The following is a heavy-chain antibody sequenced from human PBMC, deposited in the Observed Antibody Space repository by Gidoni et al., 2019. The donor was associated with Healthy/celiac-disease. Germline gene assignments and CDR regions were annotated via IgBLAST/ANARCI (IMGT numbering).Heavy chain of an antibody. CDR3: AKAPTHYGDYFDY. D-gene: IGHD4-17*01. CDR1: GFTFDDYA. V-gene: IGHV3-9*01. Sequence: EVQLVESGGGLVQPGRSLRLSCAAPGFTFDDYAMHWVRQAPGKGLEWVSGISWNSGSIGYADSVKGRFTISRDNAKNSLYLQMNSLRAEDTALYYCAKAPTHYGDYFDYWGQGTLVTVSS. CDR2: ISWNSGSI. J-gene: IGHJ4*02.